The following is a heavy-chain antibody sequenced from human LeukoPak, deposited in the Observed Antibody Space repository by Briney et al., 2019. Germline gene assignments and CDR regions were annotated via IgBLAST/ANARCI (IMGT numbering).Heavy chain of an antibody. CDR2: IYHSGST. CDR3: ARDSRNDILTGYYNSFDY. J-gene: IGHJ4*02. V-gene: IGHV4-4*02. Sequence: SGTLSLTCAVSGGSISRSNWWSWVRQPPGKGLEGIGEIYHSGSTYYNPSLKSRVTISVDTSKNQFSLKLSSVTAADTAVYYCARDSRNDILTGYYNSFDYWGQGTLVTVSS. D-gene: IGHD3-9*01. CDR1: GGSISRSNW.